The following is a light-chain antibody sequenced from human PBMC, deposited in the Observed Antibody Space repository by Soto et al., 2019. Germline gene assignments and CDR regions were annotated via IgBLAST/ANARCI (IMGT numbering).Light chain of an antibody. J-gene: IGKJ1*01. CDR2: AAS. V-gene: IGKV1-8*01. CDR3: QQYYGFPRT. CDR1: QDISSY. Sequence: AIRMTQSPSSLSASPGDRVTITCRASQDISSYLAWYQQKPGKAPKLLMYAASTLQSGVPSRFSGSGSGTDFTLTISCLQSEDFATYSCQQYYGFPRTFGQGTKVEIK.